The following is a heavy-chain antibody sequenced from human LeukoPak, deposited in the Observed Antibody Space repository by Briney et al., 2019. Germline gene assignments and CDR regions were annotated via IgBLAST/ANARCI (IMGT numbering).Heavy chain of an antibody. V-gene: IGHV1-69*06. CDR3: ARGIPAFYYYYMDV. D-gene: IGHD2-2*01. J-gene: IGHJ6*03. CDR2: IIPIFGTA. CDR1: GGTFSSYA. Sequence: SVKVSCKASGGTFSSYAISWVRQAPGQGLEWMGGIIPIFGTANYAQKFQGRVTITADKSTSTAYMELSSLRSEDTAVYYCARGIPAFYYYYMDVWGKGTTVTVSS.